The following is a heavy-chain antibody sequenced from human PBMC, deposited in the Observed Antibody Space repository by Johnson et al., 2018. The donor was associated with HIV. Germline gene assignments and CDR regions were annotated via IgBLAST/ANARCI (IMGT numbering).Heavy chain of an antibody. CDR2: ISGSGGRT. Sequence: EVQLVESGGGLVQPGGSLRLSCAASGFTLTDHYMDWVRQAAGKGLEWVSLISGSGGRTYYADSAKGRFTISRDNSKNTLYLQMNSLRAEDTAVYYCAKDMGQWELLGALEIWGQGTMVTVSS. CDR3: AKDMGQWELLGALEI. D-gene: IGHD1-26*01. J-gene: IGHJ3*02. V-gene: IGHV3-23*04. CDR1: GFTLTDHY.